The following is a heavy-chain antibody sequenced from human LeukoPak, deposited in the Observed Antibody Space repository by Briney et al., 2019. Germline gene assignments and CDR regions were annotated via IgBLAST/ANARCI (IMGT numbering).Heavy chain of an antibody. CDR1: GFSLIASEVG. D-gene: IGHD1-7*01. CDR3: AHSRLELHAFDI. Sequence: SGPTLVKPTQTLTLTCTFSGFSLIASEVGVAWIRQPPGKGLEWLALIFWDGDKRYSPSLKSRITISKDSTKNQVVLSMSNMGPLDTATYYCAHSRLELHAFDIWGPGTMVTVSS. J-gene: IGHJ3*02. CDR2: IFWDGDK. V-gene: IGHV2-5*02.